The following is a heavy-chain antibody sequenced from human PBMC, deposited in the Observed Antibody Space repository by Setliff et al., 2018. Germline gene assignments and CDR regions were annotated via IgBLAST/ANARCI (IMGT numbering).Heavy chain of an antibody. D-gene: IGHD2-15*01. CDR2: TFSDGTT. J-gene: IGHJ3*01. V-gene: IGHV4-59*01. Sequence: PSETMSLTCSVSGDSINNFYWNWIRQSPGTGLEWIGHTFSDGTTYYNPSLKSRVAMSVDASKKQFSLSLSAVTAADTAKYYCARAPLDYSSRAFDFWGQGTMVTVSS. CDR1: GDSINNFY. CDR3: ARAPLDYSSRAFDF.